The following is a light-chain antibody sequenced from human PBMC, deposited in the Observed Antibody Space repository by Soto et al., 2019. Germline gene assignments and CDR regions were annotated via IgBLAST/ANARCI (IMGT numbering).Light chain of an antibody. CDR3: QQYNTYPLT. J-gene: IGKJ4*01. CDR2: KAS. Sequence: DIQMTQSPSTLSASVGDRVTITCRASQSISTWLAWYQQKPGNAPKLLIYKASSLEGGVPSRFSGSGSGTEFNITISSLQPDDFATYYCQQYNTYPLTFGGGTTVDIK. V-gene: IGKV1-5*03. CDR1: QSISTW.